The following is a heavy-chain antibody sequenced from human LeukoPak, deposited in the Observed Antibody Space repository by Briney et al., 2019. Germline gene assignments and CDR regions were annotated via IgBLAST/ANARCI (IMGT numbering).Heavy chain of an antibody. CDR1: GFTFSSYT. CDR2: ISYDGNNK. J-gene: IGHJ4*02. D-gene: IGHD6-19*01. V-gene: IGHV3-30*04. Sequence: GGSLRLSCAASGFTFSSYTMHWVRQAPGEGLEWVTFISYDGNNKYYADSVKGRFTISRDNSKNTLYLQMNSLRAEDTAVYYCARAVAGYFDCWGQGILVTVSS. CDR3: ARAVAGYFDC.